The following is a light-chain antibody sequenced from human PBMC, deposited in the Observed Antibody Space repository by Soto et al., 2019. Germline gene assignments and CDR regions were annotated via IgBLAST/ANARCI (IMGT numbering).Light chain of an antibody. CDR1: QSISTF. V-gene: IGKV3-11*01. J-gene: IGKJ1*01. CDR3: QERSNLPRTA. CDR2: GAS. Sequence: EIVLTQSPATLSLSPGERATLSCRTSQSISTFLAWYQQRPGQAPRLLIYGASHRASGIPARFSGSGSGTDFTLTISSLEPEDFAVYYCQERSNLPRTAFGQGTKV.